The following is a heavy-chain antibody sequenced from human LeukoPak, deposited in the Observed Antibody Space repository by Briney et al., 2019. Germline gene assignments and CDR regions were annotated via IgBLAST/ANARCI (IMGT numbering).Heavy chain of an antibody. D-gene: IGHD5-18*01. J-gene: IGHJ4*02. Sequence: PGGSLRLSCAASGFTFSSYSMNWVRQAPGKGLEWVSPISSSSSYIYYADSVKGRFTISRDNAKNSLYLQMNSLRAEDTAVYYCARAYCPGCVDTAMVTDYWGQGTLVTVSS. V-gene: IGHV3-21*01. CDR3: ARAYCPGCVDTAMVTDY. CDR1: GFTFSSYS. CDR2: ISSSSSYI.